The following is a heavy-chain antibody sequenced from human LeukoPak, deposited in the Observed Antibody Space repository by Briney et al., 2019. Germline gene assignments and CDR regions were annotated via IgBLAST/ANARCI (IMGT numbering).Heavy chain of an antibody. J-gene: IGHJ4*02. D-gene: IGHD4-23*01. CDR1: GFTFDDYA. Sequence: PGGSLRLSCASSGFTFDDYAMHWVRQAPGKGLEWVSGISWNSGSIGYADSVKGRFTISRDNAKNSLYLQMNSLRAEDTALYYCAKDMWTTVVTPLTLWGQGTLVTVSS. CDR3: AKDMWTTVVTPLTL. CDR2: ISWNSGSI. V-gene: IGHV3-9*01.